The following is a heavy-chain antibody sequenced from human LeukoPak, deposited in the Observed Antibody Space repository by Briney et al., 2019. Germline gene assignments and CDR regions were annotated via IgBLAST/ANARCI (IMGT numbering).Heavy chain of an antibody. J-gene: IGHJ4*02. V-gene: IGHV1-69*04. CDR3: ARDSVEMATITLDY. CDR2: IIPILGIA. CDR1: GCTFSSYA. D-gene: IGHD5-24*01. Sequence: GASVKVSCKASGCTFSSYAISWVRQAPGQGLEWMGRIIPILGIANYAQKFQGRVTITADKSTSTAYMELSSLRSEDTAVYYCARDSVEMATITLDYWGQGTLVTVSS.